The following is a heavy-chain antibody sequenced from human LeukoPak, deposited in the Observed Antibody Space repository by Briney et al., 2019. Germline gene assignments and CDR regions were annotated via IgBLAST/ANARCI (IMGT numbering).Heavy chain of an antibody. CDR2: VYQSGTT. Sequence: SETLSLTCSVSGFPISSGYYWGWIRQSQGKGLEWIGSVYQSGTTHYNPSFQSRLTISVDTSKSQFSLKMSSVTAADTAIYYCARRRCSGGSCSPFDYWGQGSQVTVSS. V-gene: IGHV4-38-2*01. D-gene: IGHD2-15*01. CDR3: ARRRCSGGSCSPFDY. CDR1: GFPISSGYY. J-gene: IGHJ4*02.